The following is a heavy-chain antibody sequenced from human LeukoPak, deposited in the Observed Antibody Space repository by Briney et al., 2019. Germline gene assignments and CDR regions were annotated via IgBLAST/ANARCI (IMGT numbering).Heavy chain of an antibody. J-gene: IGHJ6*02. CDR3: ARHWGSVVELRYFDWLSPHYYYYGMDV. D-gene: IGHD3-9*01. CDR2: IYYSGST. V-gene: IGHV4-59*08. Sequence: SETLSLTCTVSGGSISSYYWSWIRQPPGKGLEWIGYIYYSGSTNYNPSLKSRVTISVDTSKNQFSLKLSSVTAADTAVYYCARHWGSVVELRYFDWLSPHYYYYGMDVWGQGTTVTVSS. CDR1: GGSISSYY.